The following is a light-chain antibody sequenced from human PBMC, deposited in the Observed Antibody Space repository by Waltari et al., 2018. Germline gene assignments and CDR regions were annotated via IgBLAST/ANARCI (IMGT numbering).Light chain of an antibody. CDR2: SNT. Sequence: QSALTQPPSASGTPGQTVTIFCSGGNSNIGSNVVNWYQQVPGTAPKLLIYSNTYRPSGVPDRFSDSKSGTSASLAISGLQSDDEGDYYCATWDDRLTGVVFGGGTQVTVL. CDR3: ATWDDRLTGVV. J-gene: IGLJ2*01. CDR1: NSNIGSNV. V-gene: IGLV1-44*01.